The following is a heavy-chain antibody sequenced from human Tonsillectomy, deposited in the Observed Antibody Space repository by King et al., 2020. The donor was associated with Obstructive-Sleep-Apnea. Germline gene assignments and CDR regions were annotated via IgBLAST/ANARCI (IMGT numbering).Heavy chain of an antibody. CDR3: AKDMFPYSSGWYHLNWFDP. Sequence: VQLVESGGGLVQPGRSLRLSCAASGFTFDDYAMHWVRQAPGKGLEWVSGISWNSGSIGYADSVKGRFTISRDNAKNSLYLQMNSLRAEDTALYYCAKDMFPYSSGWYHLNWFDPWGQGTLVTVSS. J-gene: IGHJ5*02. CDR2: ISWNSGSI. V-gene: IGHV3-9*01. D-gene: IGHD6-13*01. CDR1: GFTFDDYA.